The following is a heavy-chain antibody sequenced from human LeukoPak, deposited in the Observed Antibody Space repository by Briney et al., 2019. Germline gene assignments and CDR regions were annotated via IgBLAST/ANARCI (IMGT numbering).Heavy chain of an antibody. CDR3: ARGGTPGREYNWFDP. J-gene: IGHJ5*02. CDR1: GGTFSSYA. V-gene: IGHV1-69*13. CDR2: IIPIFGTA. D-gene: IGHD1-1*01. Sequence: ASVKVSCKASGGTFSSYAISWVRQAPGQGLEWMGGIIPIFGTANYAQKFQGRVTITADESTSTAYMELSSLRSEDTAVYYCARGGTPGREYNWFDPWGQGTLVTVSS.